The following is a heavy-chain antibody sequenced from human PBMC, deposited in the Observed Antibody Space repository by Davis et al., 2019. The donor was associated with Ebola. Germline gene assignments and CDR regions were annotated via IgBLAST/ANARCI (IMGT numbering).Heavy chain of an antibody. CDR3: ARRITMVRGLSPFDY. CDR1: GYTFTSYY. J-gene: IGHJ4*02. Sequence: ASVKVSCKASGYTFTSYYMHWVRQAPGQGLEWMGIINPSGGSTSYAQKFQGRVTMTTDTSTSTAYMELRSLRSDDTAVYYCARRITMVRGLSPFDYWGQGTLVTVSS. V-gene: IGHV1-46*01. CDR2: INPSGGST. D-gene: IGHD3-10*01.